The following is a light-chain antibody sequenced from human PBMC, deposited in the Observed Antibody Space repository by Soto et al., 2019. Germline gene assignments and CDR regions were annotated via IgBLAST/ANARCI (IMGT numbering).Light chain of an antibody. Sequence: QSALTQPASVAGSPGQSITISCTGTSSDVGTYNLVSWYQQHPGKAPKLMIYEGSKRPSGVSNRFSGSKSGNTASLTISGTKDEDEAAYYCCSYASSTTVVFGGGTKLTVL. CDR1: SSDVGTYNL. V-gene: IGLV2-23*01. J-gene: IGLJ3*02. CDR2: EGS. CDR3: CSYASSTTVV.